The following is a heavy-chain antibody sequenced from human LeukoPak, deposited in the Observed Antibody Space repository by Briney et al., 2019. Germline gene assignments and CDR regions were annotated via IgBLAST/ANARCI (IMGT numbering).Heavy chain of an antibody. CDR3: ATFGRGWSWVY. Sequence: GEALLHACSVSGFPFSSDWMSWGRQAPGKGLGLDANIKADGSGAYYVDSVKAEFTISKDNAKNSMYLQVNSLRAEDTAVYYCATFGRGWSWVYWGQGTLVTVSS. D-gene: IGHD6-19*01. J-gene: IGHJ4*02. V-gene: IGHV3-7*02. CDR1: GFPFSSDW. CDR2: IKADGSGA.